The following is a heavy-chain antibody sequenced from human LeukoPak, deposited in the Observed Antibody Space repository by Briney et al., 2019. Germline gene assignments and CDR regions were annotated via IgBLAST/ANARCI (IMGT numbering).Heavy chain of an antibody. V-gene: IGHV4-61*05. D-gene: IGHD2-2*01. CDR2: IYYIGST. J-gene: IGHJ4*02. Sequence: SETLSLTCTVSGGSISSSSYYWNWIRQPPGKGLEWLGYIYYIGSTNYNPSLKSRVTISVDTSKNQFSLKLSSVTAADTAVYYCARRGPVVVPDAIYFDYWGQGTLVTVSS. CDR1: GGSISSSSYY. CDR3: ARRGPVVVPDAIYFDY.